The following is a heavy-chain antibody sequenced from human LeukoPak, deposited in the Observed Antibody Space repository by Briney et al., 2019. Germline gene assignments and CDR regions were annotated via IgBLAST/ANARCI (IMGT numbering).Heavy chain of an antibody. CDR2: ITGTGGR. CDR1: GFTLTNHG. CDR3: AKDYCRDGNCPFPFLDS. D-gene: IGHD2-15*01. V-gene: IGHV3-23*01. Sequence: GGSLRLSCAVSGFTLTNHGVSWVRQAPGKGLEWVSIITGTGGRYYGDSVRGRFILSRDNSKNTVYMQMSSLRAEDTATYYCAKDYCRDGNCPFPFLDSWGQGTLVTVSS. J-gene: IGHJ4*02.